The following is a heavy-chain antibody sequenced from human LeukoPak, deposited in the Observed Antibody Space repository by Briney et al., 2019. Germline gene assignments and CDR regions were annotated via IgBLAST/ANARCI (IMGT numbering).Heavy chain of an antibody. CDR1: GGAISSSSYY. Sequence: SDALSLTCTVSGGAISSSSYYWGWVRQPPGKGREWNGRIYYSGSTYFNPSLKRRVTISVDTFKNQFSLKLSSVTAADTAVYYCARPRIASYYMDVWGKGTTVTVSS. D-gene: IGHD6-13*01. V-gene: IGHV4-39*01. CDR3: ARPRIASYYMDV. CDR2: IYYSGST. J-gene: IGHJ6*03.